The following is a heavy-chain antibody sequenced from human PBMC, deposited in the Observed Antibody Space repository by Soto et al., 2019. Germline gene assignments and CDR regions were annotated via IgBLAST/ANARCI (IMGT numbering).Heavy chain of an antibody. Sequence: SVKVSCKASGGTFSSYAISWVRQAPGQGLEWMGGIIPVFATGNYAQKFQGRVTITADISTRTAYMELRSLRSDDTAFYFCARDKGLATAFDHWGQGTLVTVSS. CDR2: IIPVFATG. CDR3: ARDKGLATAFDH. J-gene: IGHJ4*02. V-gene: IGHV1-69*06. CDR1: GGTFSSYA. D-gene: IGHD5-12*01.